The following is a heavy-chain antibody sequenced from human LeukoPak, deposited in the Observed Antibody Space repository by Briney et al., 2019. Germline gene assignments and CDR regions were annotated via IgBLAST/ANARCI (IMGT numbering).Heavy chain of an antibody. J-gene: IGHJ5*02. CDR2: ISGSGGST. V-gene: IGHV3-23*01. D-gene: IGHD1-1*01. CDR1: GFTFSSYA. Sequence: GGSLRLSCAASGFTFSSYAMSCVRQAPGKGLEWVSAISGSGGSTYYADSVKGRFTISRDNSKNTLYLQMSSLRAEDTAVYYCAKDPGPGDWFDPWGQGTLVTVSS. CDR3: AKDPGPGDWFDP.